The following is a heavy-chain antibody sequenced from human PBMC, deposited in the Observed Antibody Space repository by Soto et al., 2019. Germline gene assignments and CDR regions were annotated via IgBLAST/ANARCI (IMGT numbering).Heavy chain of an antibody. D-gene: IGHD2-15*01. CDR3: AKVGYCSGGSCYHAENYQH. Sequence: EVQLLESGGGLVQPGGSLRLSCAASGFTFSSYAMSWVRQAPGKGLEWVSAIIGSGGSTYYADPVKGRFTISRDNTKNPPYLQMNSLRTEDTAVYYCAKVGYCSGGSCYHAENYQHWGQGTLVTVSS. V-gene: IGHV3-23*01. CDR2: IIGSGGST. J-gene: IGHJ1*01. CDR1: GFTFSSYA.